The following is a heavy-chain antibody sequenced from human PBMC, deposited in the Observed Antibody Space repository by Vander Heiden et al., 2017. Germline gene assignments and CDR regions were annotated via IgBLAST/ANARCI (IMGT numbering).Heavy chain of an antibody. CDR1: GFTFSSYA. D-gene: IGHD5-18*01. J-gene: IGHJ4*02. CDR2: ISGSGSST. Sequence: EVQLLESGGGLVQPGGSLRLSCAASGFTFSSYAMRWVRQAPGKGLEWVSGISGSGSSTYYADSVKGRFTISRDNSKNTLYLQMNSLRAEDTAVYYCAKFDLYSYGRQADYWGQGTLVTVSS. V-gene: IGHV3-23*01. CDR3: AKFDLYSYGRQADY.